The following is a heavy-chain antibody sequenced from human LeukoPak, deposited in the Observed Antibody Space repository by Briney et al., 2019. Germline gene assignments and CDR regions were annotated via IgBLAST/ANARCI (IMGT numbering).Heavy chain of an antibody. D-gene: IGHD3-10*01. J-gene: IGHJ4*02. Sequence: PGGSLRLSCTVAGFTVSSNYMSWVRQAPGKGLVWVSCINNDGSATAYADSVKGRFTISRDNAKNTLYVQMNSLRAEDTAVYYCVRASLFSGRYSNWDHWGQGTLVTVSS. CDR1: GFTVSSNY. CDR2: INNDGSAT. V-gene: IGHV3-74*01. CDR3: VRASLFSGRYSNWDH.